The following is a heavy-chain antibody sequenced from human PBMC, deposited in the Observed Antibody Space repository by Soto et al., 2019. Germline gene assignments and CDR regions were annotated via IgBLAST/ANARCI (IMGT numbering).Heavy chain of an antibody. CDR1: GIAIRTHNS. J-gene: IGHJ3*02. Sequence: SEALSHTCSLSGIAIRTHNSSTRTRRPPGKGLEWIGEIYHSGSANYNPSLKSRVTISVDKSKSQFSLKMNSVTAADTAVYYCASKFGEVLADAFDIWGQGTVVT. CDR2: IYHSGSA. V-gene: IGHV4-4*02. D-gene: IGHD3-10*01. CDR3: ASKFGEVLADAFDI.